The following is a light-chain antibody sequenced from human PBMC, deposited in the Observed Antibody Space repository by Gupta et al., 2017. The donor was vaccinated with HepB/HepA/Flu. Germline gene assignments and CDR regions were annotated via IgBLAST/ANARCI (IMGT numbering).Light chain of an antibody. V-gene: IGKV1-5*03. Sequence: DIQITQSPSTLSTSVGDRVTITCRASQSIDSWLAWYQQKPGKAPKLLIYKASSLESGIPSSFSGSGSGTEFTLTISRLQPDDFGAYYCQQCKSYPRTFGQGTQLEIK. CDR1: QSIDSW. CDR3: QQCKSYPRT. CDR2: KAS. J-gene: IGKJ5*01.